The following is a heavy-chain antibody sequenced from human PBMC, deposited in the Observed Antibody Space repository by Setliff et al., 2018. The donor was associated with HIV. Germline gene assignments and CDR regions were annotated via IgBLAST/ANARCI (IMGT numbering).Heavy chain of an antibody. D-gene: IGHD1-7*01. V-gene: IGHV1-69*05. CDR2: IIPFFHSQ. J-gene: IGHJ6*02. Sequence: ASVKVSCKAFGGTFSNYAFSWVREAPGQGLEWMGGIIPFFHSQNYAQRFRGRSTIYRDTSKNTVYLQMNSLRVEDTAVYYCARVRSWNFVDGMDVWGQGTTVTVSS. CDR1: GGTFSNYA. CDR3: ARVRSWNFVDGMDV.